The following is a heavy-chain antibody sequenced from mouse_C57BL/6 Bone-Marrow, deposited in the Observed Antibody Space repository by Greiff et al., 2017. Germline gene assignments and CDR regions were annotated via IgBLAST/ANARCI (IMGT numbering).Heavy chain of an antibody. CDR2: IRNKANGYTT. V-gene: IGHV7-3*01. J-gene: IGHJ2*01. CDR1: GFNFTDYY. D-gene: IGHD4-1*01. Sequence: DVKLVESGGGLVQPGGSLSLSCAASGFNFTDYYMSWVRQPPGKALEWLGFIRNKANGYTTEYSVSVKGRFTISRDNSQSILYLQMNARRAEDSATYYCARWTGTGYFDYWGQGTTLTVSS. CDR3: ARWTGTGYFDY.